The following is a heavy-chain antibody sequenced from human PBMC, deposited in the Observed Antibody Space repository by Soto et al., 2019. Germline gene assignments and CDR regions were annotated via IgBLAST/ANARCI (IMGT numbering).Heavy chain of an antibody. Sequence: GGSLRLSCAASGFTFSAYDMHWVRQTTGRGLEWVSAIGAADDPYYLGSVKGRFTISRENAKNSLYLQMNSLRAEDTAVYYCARAYSGRLPRRADYYFAMDVWGQGTTVTVSS. CDR2: IGAADDP. CDR3: ARAYSGRLPRRADYYFAMDV. V-gene: IGHV3-13*05. CDR1: GFTFSAYD. D-gene: IGHD2-15*01. J-gene: IGHJ6*02.